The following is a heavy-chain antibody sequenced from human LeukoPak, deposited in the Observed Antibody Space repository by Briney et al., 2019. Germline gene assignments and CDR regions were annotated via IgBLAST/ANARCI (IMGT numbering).Heavy chain of an antibody. CDR1: GGSISRGDYY. CDR2: IYTGGST. V-gene: IGHV4-61*02. CDR3: ARESEPRFGAALLDS. Sequence: SETLSLTCTVSGGSISRGDYYWSWIRQPAGKGLEWIGRIYTGGSTNYNTSLKSRLTISVDTSKNQFSLKLSSVTAADTALYYCARESEPRFGAALLDSWGQGTLVTVSS. J-gene: IGHJ4*02. D-gene: IGHD3-10*01.